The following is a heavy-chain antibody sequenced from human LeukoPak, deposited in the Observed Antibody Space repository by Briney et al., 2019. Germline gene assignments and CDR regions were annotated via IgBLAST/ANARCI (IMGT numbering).Heavy chain of an antibody. CDR2: ISGSGDNT. D-gene: IGHD4-11*01. J-gene: IGHJ4*02. CDR1: GFTFSSYA. CDR3: ARDPDYSNPNY. Sequence: GGSLRLSCAASGFTFSSYAMSWVRQAPGKGLEWVSAISGSGDNTYYADSVKGRFTISRDNAKNSLYLQMNSLRAEDTAVYYCARDPDYSNPNYWGQGTLVTVSS. V-gene: IGHV3-23*01.